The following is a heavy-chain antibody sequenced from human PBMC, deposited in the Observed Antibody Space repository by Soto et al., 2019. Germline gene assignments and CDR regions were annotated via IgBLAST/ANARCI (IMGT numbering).Heavy chain of an antibody. V-gene: IGHV4-59*01. D-gene: IGHD2-2*01. CDR3: ARYYCSSTTCYYFDY. J-gene: IGHJ4*02. CDR2: IYYSGST. Sequence: SETLSLTCTVSGGSISSYYWIWIRQPPGKGLEWIGYIYYSGSTNYNPSLKSRVTISIDTSKNQFSLKLSSVTAADTAAYYCARYYCSSTTCYYFDYWGQGTLVTVSS. CDR1: GGSISSYY.